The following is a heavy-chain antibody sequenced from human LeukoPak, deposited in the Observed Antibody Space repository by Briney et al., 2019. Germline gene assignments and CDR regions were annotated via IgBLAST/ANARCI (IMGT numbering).Heavy chain of an antibody. J-gene: IGHJ6*02. Sequence: ASVKVSCKASGYTFTSYGISWVRQAPGQGLEWMGWISAYNGNTNYAQKLQGRVTMTTDPSTSTAYMELRSLRSDDTAVYYCAREGSSGYYVYYYYYGMDVWGQGTTVTVSS. D-gene: IGHD3-22*01. V-gene: IGHV1-18*01. CDR3: AREGSSGYYVYYYYYGMDV. CDR1: GYTFTSYG. CDR2: ISAYNGNT.